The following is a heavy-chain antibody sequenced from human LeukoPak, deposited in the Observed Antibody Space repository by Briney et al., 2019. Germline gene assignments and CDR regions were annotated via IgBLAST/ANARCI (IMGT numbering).Heavy chain of an antibody. J-gene: IGHJ4*02. CDR2: ISGSGGST. V-gene: IGHV3-23*01. CDR3: ARDPSITGVFDY. D-gene: IGHD1-20*01. Sequence: GGSLRLSCTASGFTFSSYGMHWVRQAPGKGLEWVSAISGSGGSTYYADSVKGRFTISRDNSKNTLYLQMNSLRAEDTAVYYCARDPSITGVFDYWGQGTLVTVSS. CDR1: GFTFSSYG.